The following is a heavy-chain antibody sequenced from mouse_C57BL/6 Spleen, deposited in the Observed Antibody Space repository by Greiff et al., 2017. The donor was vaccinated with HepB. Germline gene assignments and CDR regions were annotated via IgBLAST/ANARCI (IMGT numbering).Heavy chain of an antibody. J-gene: IGHJ3*01. D-gene: IGHD2-5*01. Sequence: EVKLVESGGGLVKPGGSLKLSCAASGFTFSDYGMHWVRQAPEKGLEWVAYISSGSSTIYYADTVKGRFTISRDNAKNTLFLQMTSLRSEDTAMYYCARVSYYSNYVAYWGQGTLVTVSA. CDR1: GFTFSDYG. V-gene: IGHV5-17*01. CDR2: ISSGSSTI. CDR3: ARVSYYSNYVAY.